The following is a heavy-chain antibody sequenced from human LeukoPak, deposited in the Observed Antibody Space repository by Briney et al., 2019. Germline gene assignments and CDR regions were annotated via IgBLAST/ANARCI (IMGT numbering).Heavy chain of an antibody. CDR3: ARDRGDGYDYFWDY. Sequence: PSETLSLTCAVYGGSFSGYYWSWIRQPPGKGLEWIGEINHSGSTNYNPSLKSRVTISVDTSKNQFSLKLSSVTAVDTAVYYCARDRGDGYDYFWDYWGQGTLVTVSS. D-gene: IGHD5-12*01. CDR2: INHSGST. V-gene: IGHV4-34*01. CDR1: GGSFSGYY. J-gene: IGHJ4*02.